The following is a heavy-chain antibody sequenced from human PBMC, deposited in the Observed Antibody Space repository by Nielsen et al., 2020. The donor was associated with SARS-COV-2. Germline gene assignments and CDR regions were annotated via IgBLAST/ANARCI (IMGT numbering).Heavy chain of an antibody. CDR1: GFTFSSYA. V-gene: IGHV3-30*04. CDR2: ISYDGSNK. Sequence: GGSLRLSCAASGFTFSSYAMHWVRQAPGKGLEWVAVISYDGSNKYYADSVKGRFTISRDNSKNTLYLQMNSLRAEDTAVYYCARGTIAVAGTDYWGQGTLVTVSA. D-gene: IGHD6-19*01. CDR3: ARGTIAVAGTDY. J-gene: IGHJ4*02.